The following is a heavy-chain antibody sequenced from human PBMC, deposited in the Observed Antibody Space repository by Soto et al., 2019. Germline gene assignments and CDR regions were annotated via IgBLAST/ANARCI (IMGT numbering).Heavy chain of an antibody. D-gene: IGHD3-22*01. CDR3: ARGDYDDSSGYDAFDI. J-gene: IGHJ3*02. CDR1: GYTFTSYG. V-gene: IGHV1-18*01. CDR2: ISAYNGNT. Sequence: ASVKVSCKASGYTFTSYGISWVRQAPGQGLEWMGWISAYNGNTNYAQKLQGRVTMTTDTSTSTAYMELRSLRSDDTAVYYCARGDYDDSSGYDAFDICGQGTMVTVSS.